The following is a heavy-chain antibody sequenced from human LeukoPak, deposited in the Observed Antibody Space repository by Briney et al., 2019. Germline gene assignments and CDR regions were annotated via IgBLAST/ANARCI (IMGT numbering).Heavy chain of an antibody. D-gene: IGHD4-23*01. CDR2: IWYDGSNK. Sequence: GGSLRLSCAASGFTFSSYGMHWVRQAPGKGLEWVAVIWYDGSNKYYADSVKGRFTISRDNSKNTLYLQMNSLRAEDTAVYYCARDDGGGYFDYWGQGTLDTVSS. CDR1: GFTFSSYG. J-gene: IGHJ4*02. V-gene: IGHV3-33*01. CDR3: ARDDGGGYFDY.